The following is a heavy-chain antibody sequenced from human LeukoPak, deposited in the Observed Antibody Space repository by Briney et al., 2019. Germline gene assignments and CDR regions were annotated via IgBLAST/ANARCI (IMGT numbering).Heavy chain of an antibody. Sequence: SETLSLTCAVYGGSFIGFHWNWIRQPPGKGLEWIGEINHSGSTNYNPSLKSRVTISVDTSKNQFSLKLSSVTAADTAVYYCARGSAGVVLFVDYWGQGTLVTVSS. J-gene: IGHJ4*02. CDR2: INHSGST. V-gene: IGHV4-34*01. CDR3: ARGSAGVVLFVDY. CDR1: GGSFIGFH. D-gene: IGHD3-3*01.